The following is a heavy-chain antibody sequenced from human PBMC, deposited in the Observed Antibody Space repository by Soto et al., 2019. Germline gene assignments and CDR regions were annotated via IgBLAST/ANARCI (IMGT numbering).Heavy chain of an antibody. V-gene: IGHV1-58*02. CDR3: AAPRIAVAGTEGLDY. CDR1: GYTFTTSV. J-gene: IGHJ4*02. D-gene: IGHD6-19*01. Sequence: SVKVSCKASGYTFTTSVIHWVRQAPGQRLEWMGWINPGSGNTNYAQKLQERVTITRDMSTSAAYMELSSLRSEDTAVYYCAAPRIAVAGTEGLDYWGQG. CDR2: INPGSGNT.